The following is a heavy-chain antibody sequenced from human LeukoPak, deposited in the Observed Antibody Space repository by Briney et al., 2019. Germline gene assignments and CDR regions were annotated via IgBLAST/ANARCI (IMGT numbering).Heavy chain of an antibody. CDR3: ARMPNRCSTISCYIDS. CDR1: GFTFSFYS. Sequence: PGGSLRLSCAASGFTFSFYSMNWVRQAPGKGLEWVSIISGNGDSTYSADSVRGRFTISRDNSKNTFYLQMNTLRAEDTAVYYCARMPNRCSTISCYIDSWGQGTLVTVS. J-gene: IGHJ4*02. D-gene: IGHD2-2*02. V-gene: IGHV3-23*01. CDR2: ISGNGDST.